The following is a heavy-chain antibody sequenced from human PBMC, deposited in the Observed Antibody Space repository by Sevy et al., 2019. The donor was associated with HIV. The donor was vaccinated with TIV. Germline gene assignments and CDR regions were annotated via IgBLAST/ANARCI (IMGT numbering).Heavy chain of an antibody. J-gene: IGHJ4*02. D-gene: IGHD2-15*01. CDR1: GFTFGSYW. Sequence: GGSLRLSCAASGFTFGSYWMHWVRQAPGKGLVWVSRINSDGSSTSYADSVKGRFTISRDNAKNTLYLQMNSLRAEDTAVYYCARDTAQGYCSGGSCFIDYWGQGTLVTVSS. CDR2: INSDGSST. CDR3: ARDTAQGYCSGGSCFIDY. V-gene: IGHV3-74*01.